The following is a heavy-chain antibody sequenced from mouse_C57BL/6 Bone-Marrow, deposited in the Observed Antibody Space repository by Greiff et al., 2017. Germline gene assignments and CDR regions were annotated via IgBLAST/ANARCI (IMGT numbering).Heavy chain of an antibody. V-gene: IGHV1-7*01. CDR3: ASADYYGSSYWYFDV. Sequence: VQRVESGAELAKPGASVKLSCKASGYTFTSYWMHWVKQRPGQGLEWIGYINPSSGYTKYNQKFKDKATMTADKSSSTAYIKLRSLTYEGSAVYYCASADYYGSSYWYFDVWGTGTTVTVSS. D-gene: IGHD1-1*01. CDR1: GYTFTSYW. CDR2: INPSSGYT. J-gene: IGHJ1*03.